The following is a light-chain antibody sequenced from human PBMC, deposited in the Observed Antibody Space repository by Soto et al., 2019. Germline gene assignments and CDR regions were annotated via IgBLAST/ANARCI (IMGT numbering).Light chain of an antibody. V-gene: IGLV2-14*03. CDR2: NVG. CDR1: SVGLYNY. Sequence: QSALTQPASVSGSPGQSITISCTGSSVGLYNYVSWYQHHPGKAPKLMIYNVGSRPSGVSIRLSGSKSGDTASLAISGLQAEDEADYYCSLYSDGSTVVVFGTGTKLTVL. J-gene: IGLJ1*01. CDR3: SLYSDGSTVVV.